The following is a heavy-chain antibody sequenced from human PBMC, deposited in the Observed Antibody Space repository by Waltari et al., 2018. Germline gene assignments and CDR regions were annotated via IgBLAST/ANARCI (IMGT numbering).Heavy chain of an antibody. D-gene: IGHD3-3*01. CDR3: ARNYDFWSGYYPLYFDY. Sequence: EVQLVESGGGLIQPGGSLRLSCAACGFTVSSNYMSWVRQAPGKGLEWVSVIDSGGSTYCADSVKGRFTISRDNSKNTLYLQIISLRAEDTAVYYCARNYDFWSGYYPLYFDYWGQGTLVTVSS. J-gene: IGHJ4*02. CDR2: IDSGGST. CDR1: GFTVSSNY. V-gene: IGHV3-53*01.